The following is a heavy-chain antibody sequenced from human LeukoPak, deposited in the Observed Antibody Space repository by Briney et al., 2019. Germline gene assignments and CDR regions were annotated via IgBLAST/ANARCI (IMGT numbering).Heavy chain of an antibody. V-gene: IGHV3-66*01. D-gene: IGHD3-22*01. CDR1: GFTFDDYA. J-gene: IGHJ4*02. Sequence: GGSLRLSCAASGFTFDDYAMHWVRQAPGKGLEWVSVIYSGGSTYYADSVKGRFTISRDNSKNTLYLQMNSLRAEDTAVYYCARDDSSGYEAYWGQGTLVTVSS. CDR2: IYSGGST. CDR3: ARDDSSGYEAY.